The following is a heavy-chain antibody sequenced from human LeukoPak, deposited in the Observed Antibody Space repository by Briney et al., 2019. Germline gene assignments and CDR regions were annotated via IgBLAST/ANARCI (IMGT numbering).Heavy chain of an antibody. CDR3: ARDPYDSSGYYPYYYYGMDV. D-gene: IGHD3-22*01. CDR1: GGTFSIYA. Sequence: SVTVSCKASGGTFSIYAISWVRQAPEQGLEWMGGIIPIFGTANYAQKFQGRVTITADESTSTAYMELSSLRSEDTAVYYCARDPYDSSGYYPYYYYGMDVWGQGTTVTVSS. CDR2: IIPIFGTA. J-gene: IGHJ6*02. V-gene: IGHV1-69*01.